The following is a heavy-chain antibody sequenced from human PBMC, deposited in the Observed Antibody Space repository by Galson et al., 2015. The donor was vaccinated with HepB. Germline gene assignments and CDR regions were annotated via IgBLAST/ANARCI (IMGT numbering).Heavy chain of an antibody. CDR1: GGTFSSYA. J-gene: IGHJ6*03. D-gene: IGHD3-9*01. V-gene: IGHV1-69*10. CDR3: ASCREGILTGYYISYYYYYMDV. CDR2: IIPILGIA. Sequence: SVKVSCKASGGTFSSYAISWVRQAPGQGLEWMGGIIPILGIANYAQKFQGRVTITADKSTSTAYMELSSLRSEDTAVYYCASCREGILTGYYISYYYYYMDVWGKGTTVTVSS.